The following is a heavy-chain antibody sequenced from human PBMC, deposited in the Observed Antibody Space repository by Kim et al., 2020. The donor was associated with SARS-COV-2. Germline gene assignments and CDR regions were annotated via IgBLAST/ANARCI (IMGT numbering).Heavy chain of an antibody. CDR3: ARDGDIVVVPASYYYGMDV. CDR2: IWYDGSNK. D-gene: IGHD2-2*01. CDR1: GFTFSSYG. J-gene: IGHJ6*01. Sequence: GGSLRLSCAASGFTFSSYGMHWVRQAPGKGLEWVAVIWYDGSNKYYADSVKGRFTISRDNSKNTLYLQMNSLRAEDTAVYYCARDGDIVVVPASYYYGMDVWGEGATVAVSP. V-gene: IGHV3-33*01.